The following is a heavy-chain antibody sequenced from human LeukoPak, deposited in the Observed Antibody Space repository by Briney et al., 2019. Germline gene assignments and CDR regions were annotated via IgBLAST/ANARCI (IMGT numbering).Heavy chain of an antibody. CDR1: GYTFTGYY. V-gene: IGHV1-2*02. J-gene: IGHJ4*02. D-gene: IGHD3-22*01. CDR3: ARARITMIVVVDAFDY. CDR2: INPNSGGT. Sequence: ASVKVSCKASGYTFTGYYMHWVRQAPGQGLEWMGWINPNSGGTNYAQKFQGRVTMTRDTSISTAYMELSRLRSDDTAVYYCARARITMIVVVDAFDYWGQGTLVTVSS.